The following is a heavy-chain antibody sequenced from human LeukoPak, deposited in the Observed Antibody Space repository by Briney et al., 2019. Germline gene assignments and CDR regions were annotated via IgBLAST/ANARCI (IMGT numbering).Heavy chain of an antibody. CDR1: GGSISSYY. CDR3: ARDSGPQLELDAFDI. CDR2: IYTSGST. Sequence: SETLSLTCTVSGGSISSYYWSWIRQPAGKGLEWLGRIYTSGSTNYNPSLKSRVTMSVDTSKNQFSLKLSSVTAADTAVYYCARDSGPQLELDAFDIWGQGTMVTVSS. J-gene: IGHJ3*02. V-gene: IGHV4-4*07. D-gene: IGHD1-1*01.